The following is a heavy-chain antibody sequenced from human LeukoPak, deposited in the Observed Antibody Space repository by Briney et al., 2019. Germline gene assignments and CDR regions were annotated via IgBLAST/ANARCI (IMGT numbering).Heavy chain of an antibody. V-gene: IGHV3-30*01. CDR3: ARDSTYYYDSGSSGPHYFDN. D-gene: IGHD3-10*01. CDR1: GFTFSNYA. J-gene: IGHJ4*02. Sequence: GKSLRLSCAASGFTFSNYAMHWVRQVPGKGLEWVSLISSGGTYEYYADSVKGRFTISRDNSKNTLYLQLNSLRAEDTAVYYCARDSTYYYDSGSSGPHYFDNWGQGTLVTVSS. CDR2: ISSGGTYE.